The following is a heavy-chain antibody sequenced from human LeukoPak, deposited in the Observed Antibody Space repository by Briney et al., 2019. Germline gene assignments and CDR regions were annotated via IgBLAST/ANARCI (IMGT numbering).Heavy chain of an antibody. D-gene: IGHD2-8*01. CDR3: ASFFCTSALCYYLDY. Sequence: ASVKVSRKASGYTFTSNALGWVRQAPGQGLEWMGWINTNTGNPTYAQGFTGRFVFSLDTSDNTAYLQISSLQAEDTAVYSCASFFCTSALCYYLDYWGQGTLVTVSS. CDR2: INTNTGNP. V-gene: IGHV7-4-1*02. J-gene: IGHJ4*02. CDR1: GYTFTSNA.